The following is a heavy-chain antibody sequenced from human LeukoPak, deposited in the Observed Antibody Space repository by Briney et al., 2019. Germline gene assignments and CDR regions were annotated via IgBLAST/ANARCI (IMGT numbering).Heavy chain of an antibody. Sequence: APVKVSCKASGYTFTCYYMHWVRQAPGPGLEWMGWIDLNSGVTKYAQKFQGRVTMTRDTSISTAYLELNRLSSDDSAVFYCSRQADNNWFDSWGQGTLVTVSS. CDR2: IDLNSGVT. J-gene: IGHJ5*01. CDR1: GYTFTCYY. V-gene: IGHV1-2*02. CDR3: SRQADNNWFDS. D-gene: IGHD2-15*01.